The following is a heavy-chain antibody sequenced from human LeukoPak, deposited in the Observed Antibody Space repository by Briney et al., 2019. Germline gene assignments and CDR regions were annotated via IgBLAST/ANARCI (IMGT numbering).Heavy chain of an antibody. CDR1: GGSISSYY. CDR3: ARDRAIAAAGTRSPYYHYYGMDV. J-gene: IGHJ6*04. CDR2: IYYSGST. V-gene: IGHV4-59*01. D-gene: IGHD6-13*01. Sequence: PSETLSLTCTVSGGSISSYYWSWIWQPPGKGLEWIGYIYYSGSTNYNPSLKSRVTISVDTSKNQFSLKLSSVTAADTAVYYCARDRAIAAAGTRSPYYHYYGMDVWGKGTTVTVSS.